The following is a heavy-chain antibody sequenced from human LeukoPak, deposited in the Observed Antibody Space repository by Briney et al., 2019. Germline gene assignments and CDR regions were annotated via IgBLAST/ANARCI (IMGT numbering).Heavy chain of an antibody. V-gene: IGHV5-51*01. CDR3: ATRKLYTASWSFDY. CDR1: GYSFTSYW. J-gene: IGHJ4*02. Sequence: GESLKISCKGSGYSFTSYWIGWVRQMPWKGLEWMGIIYPGDSDTRYSPSFQGQVTISADKSINTAYVQWTSLKASDTAMYYCATRKLYTASWSFDYWGQGALVTVSS. D-gene: IGHD6-13*01. CDR2: IYPGDSDT.